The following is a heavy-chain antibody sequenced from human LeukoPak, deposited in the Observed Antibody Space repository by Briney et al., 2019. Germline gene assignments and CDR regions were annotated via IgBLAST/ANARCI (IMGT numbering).Heavy chain of an antibody. D-gene: IGHD3-22*01. V-gene: IGHV3-7*01. CDR1: GFTFSSYW. CDR2: IKQDGSEK. J-gene: IGHJ5*02. CDR3: ARVKGDYYDSSGYYSRFDP. Sequence: GGSLRLSCAASGFTFSSYWMSWVRQAPGKGLEWVAHIKQDGSEKYYVDSVKGRFTISRDNAKNSLYLQMNSLRAEDTAVYYCARVKGDYYDSSGYYSRFDPWGQGTLVTVSS.